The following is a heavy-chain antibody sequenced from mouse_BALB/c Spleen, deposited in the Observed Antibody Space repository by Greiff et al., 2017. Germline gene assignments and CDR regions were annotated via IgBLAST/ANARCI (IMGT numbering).Heavy chain of an antibody. CDR1: GYSITSGYY. CDR2: ISYDGSN. D-gene: IGHD2-3*01. CDR3: ARDSDGYFSFAY. J-gene: IGHJ3*01. V-gene: IGHV3-6*02. Sequence: VKLQESGPGLVKPSQSLSLTCSVTGYSITSGYYWNWIRQFPGNKLEWMGYISYDGSNNYNPSLKNRISITRDTSKNQFFLKLNSVTTEDTATYYCARDSDGYFSFAYWGQGTLVTVSA.